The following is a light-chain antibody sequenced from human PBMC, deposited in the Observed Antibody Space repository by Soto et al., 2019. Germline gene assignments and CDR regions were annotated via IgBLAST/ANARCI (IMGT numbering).Light chain of an antibody. CDR3: AAWNDRPYLWV. J-gene: IGLJ3*02. CDR1: SSNIGSNA. V-gene: IGLV1-44*01. Sequence: QSVLTQPPSASGTPGQRVSISCSGSSSNIGSNAVHWYQQFPGTAPRLLIYRDNQRPSGVPDRFSGSKSGTSASLVISGLQSEDEADYYCAAWNDRPYLWVFDGGTKVTVL. CDR2: RDN.